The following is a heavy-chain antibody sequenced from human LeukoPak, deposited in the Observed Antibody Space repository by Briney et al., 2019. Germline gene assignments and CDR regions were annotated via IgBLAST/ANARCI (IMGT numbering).Heavy chain of an antibody. D-gene: IGHD6-13*01. CDR3: ARDGIAAADYYYYGMDV. CDR1: GGSISSYY. J-gene: IGHJ6*02. Sequence: PSETLSLTCTVSGGSISSYYWSWIRQPPGKGLEWIGYIYYSGSTNYNPSLKSRVTISVDTSKNQFSLKLSSVTAADTAVYYCARDGIAAADYYYYGMDVWGQGTTVTASS. V-gene: IGHV4-59*01. CDR2: IYYSGST.